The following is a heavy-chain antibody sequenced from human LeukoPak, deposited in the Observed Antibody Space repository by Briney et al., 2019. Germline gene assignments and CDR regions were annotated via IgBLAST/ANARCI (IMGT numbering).Heavy chain of an antibody. CDR2: ITNDGSST. CDR1: GLTFSSHW. V-gene: IGHV3-74*01. D-gene: IGHD2-15*01. J-gene: IGHJ4*02. CDR3: AKDAMPCSGGSCYSASPLVDY. Sequence: GGSLRLSCAASGLTFSSHWMHWVRQAPEKGLVWVSRITNDGSSTTYADSVKGRFTISRDNAKNMLYLQVNSLRAEDTAVYYCAKDAMPCSGGSCYSASPLVDYWGQGTLVTVSS.